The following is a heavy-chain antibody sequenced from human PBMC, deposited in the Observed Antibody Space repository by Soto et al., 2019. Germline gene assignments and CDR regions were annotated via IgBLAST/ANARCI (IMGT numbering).Heavy chain of an antibody. Sequence: ASVKVSCKASGYTFTSYSITWVRQAPGQGLEWMGWISAYNGDTHYAQKFQGRVTMTTDTSTSTAYMDLRSLRSDDTAVYYCARGTYRIVATGIKSDYFDYWGQGTLVTVSS. CDR3: ARGTYRIVATGIKSDYFDY. D-gene: IGHD6-13*01. J-gene: IGHJ4*02. CDR2: ISAYNGDT. CDR1: GYTFTSYS. V-gene: IGHV1-18*01.